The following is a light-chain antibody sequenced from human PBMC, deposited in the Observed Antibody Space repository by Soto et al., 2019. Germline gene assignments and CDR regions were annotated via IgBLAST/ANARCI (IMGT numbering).Light chain of an antibody. CDR1: QALSNY. V-gene: IGKV1-9*01. Sequence: DIQLTQSPSDLSASVGDTVTITCRASQALSNYLAWYQQKPGKAPDLLIYSASTLQSGVPSRFSGSGSETEFSLTIRALQPEDFATYYCQQLSRYPLTFGGRTKVDIK. J-gene: IGKJ4*01. CDR2: SAS. CDR3: QQLSRYPLT.